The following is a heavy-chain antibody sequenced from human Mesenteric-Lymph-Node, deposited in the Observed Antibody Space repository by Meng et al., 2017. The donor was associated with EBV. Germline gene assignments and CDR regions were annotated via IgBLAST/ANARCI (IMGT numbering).Heavy chain of an antibody. D-gene: IGHD5-24*01. Sequence: VQLLEVGGCLVQPGGSLRLSCAASGFTFSSYAMSWVRQAPGRGLEWVSSISGSGSSTYYADSVKGRFTISRDNSKNTQYLQMSSLRAEDTAIYYCAKVKEMTTGDYWGQGTLVTVSS. V-gene: IGHV3-23*01. CDR3: AKVKEMTTGDY. CDR2: ISGSGSST. J-gene: IGHJ4*02. CDR1: GFTFSSYA.